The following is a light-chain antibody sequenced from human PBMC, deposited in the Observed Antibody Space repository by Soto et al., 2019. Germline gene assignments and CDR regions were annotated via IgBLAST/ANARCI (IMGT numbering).Light chain of an antibody. CDR1: SSNIGRDT. V-gene: IGLV1-44*01. Sequence: QSVLTQPPSASGTPGQRVTISCSGSSSNIGRDTVNWYQHLPGTAPKLLIYSTNQRPSGVPDRFSGSKSGTSASLAISGLQSEDEADYYCATWDGSLNGWVFGGGTQLTVL. J-gene: IGLJ3*02. CDR2: STN. CDR3: ATWDGSLNGWV.